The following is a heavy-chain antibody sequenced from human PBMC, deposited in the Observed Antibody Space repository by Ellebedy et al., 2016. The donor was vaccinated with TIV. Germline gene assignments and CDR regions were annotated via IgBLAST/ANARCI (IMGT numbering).Heavy chain of an antibody. Sequence: GESLKISXAASGFSFDLYAMNWVRQAPGKGLEWVSSISGSGDSTYYADSVKGRFTISRDNSRNRLFLHMNSLRVDDTAVYYCAKDRVVAPVNVNWFNPWGQGTLVTVSS. CDR1: GFSFDLYA. CDR3: AKDRVVAPVNVNWFNP. V-gene: IGHV3-23*01. D-gene: IGHD2-15*01. J-gene: IGHJ5*02. CDR2: ISGSGDST.